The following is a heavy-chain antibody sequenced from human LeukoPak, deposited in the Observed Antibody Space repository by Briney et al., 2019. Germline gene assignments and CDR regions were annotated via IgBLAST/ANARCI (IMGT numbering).Heavy chain of an antibody. Sequence: PGGSLRLSCVTSRFTFSSYWMHWVRQAPGRGLVWVSAISASGTNTYYADSVKGRFTISRDNSKNTLYLQVNSLRVDDTTVYYCAKGFCSGSCHGGYFDYWGQGTLVTVSS. V-gene: IGHV3-23*01. CDR1: RFTFSSYW. CDR3: AKGFCSGSCHGGYFDY. J-gene: IGHJ4*02. CDR2: ISASGTNT. D-gene: IGHD2-15*01.